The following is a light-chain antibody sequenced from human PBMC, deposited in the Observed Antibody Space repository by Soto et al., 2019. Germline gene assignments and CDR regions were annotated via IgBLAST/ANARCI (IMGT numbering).Light chain of an antibody. CDR2: DVS. Sequence: QSALTRPPSASGSPGQSVTISCTGTSSDIGSHNYVSWYQQHPGKAPKLMIYDVSQRPSGVPDRFSGSKSGNTASLTVSGLQAEDEADYYCSSYTGSNSYVFGTGTKVTVL. J-gene: IGLJ1*01. V-gene: IGLV2-8*01. CDR1: SSDIGSHNY. CDR3: SSYTGSNSYV.